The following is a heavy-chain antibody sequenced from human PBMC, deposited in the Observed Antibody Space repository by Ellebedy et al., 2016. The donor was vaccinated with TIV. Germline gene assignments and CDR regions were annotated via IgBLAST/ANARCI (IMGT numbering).Heavy chain of an antibody. CDR2: IDRKSDGETT. CDR1: GVSVNNVW. J-gene: IGHJ3*01. Sequence: GESLKISXAASGVSVNNVWMSWVSQAPEKGLEWVGQIDRKSDGETTNYAAPVKGRFTMTRDDSENTLYLQMNSLMTEDTAMYYCTTNWSFDVWGRGTMVTVS. CDR3: TTNWSFDV. V-gene: IGHV3-15*04.